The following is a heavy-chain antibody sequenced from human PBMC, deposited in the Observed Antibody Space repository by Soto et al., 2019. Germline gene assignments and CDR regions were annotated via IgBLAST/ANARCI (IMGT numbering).Heavy chain of an antibody. D-gene: IGHD3-9*01. CDR2: IYHSGST. V-gene: IGHV4-30-2*01. CDR3: ARSHYDILTGYTNWFDP. J-gene: IGHJ5*02. CDR1: GCSISSGGYS. Sequence: PSETLSLTCAVSGCSISSGGYSWSWMRQPPGKGLEWIGYIYHSGSTYYNPSLKSRVTISVDRSKNQFSLKLSSVTAADTAVYYCARSHYDILTGYTNWFDPWGQGTLVTVSS.